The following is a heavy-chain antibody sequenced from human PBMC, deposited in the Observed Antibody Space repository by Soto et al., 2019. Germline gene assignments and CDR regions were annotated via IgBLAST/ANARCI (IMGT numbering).Heavy chain of an antibody. CDR3: AKGWADY. J-gene: IGHJ4*02. CDR2: ISGGST. V-gene: IGHV3-23*01. CDR1: GLTLYSYV. Sequence: DVQLLESGGDLVQPGGSLRLSCAASGLTLYSYVMSWVRQAPGKGLEWVSGISGGSTYYSNSVKGRFTISRDNSKNTLFLQMNSLRAEDTAAYYCAKGWADYWGQGTLVTVSS. D-gene: IGHD6-13*01.